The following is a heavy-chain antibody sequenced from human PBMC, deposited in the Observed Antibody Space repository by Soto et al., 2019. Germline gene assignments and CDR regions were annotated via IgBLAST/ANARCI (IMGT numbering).Heavy chain of an antibody. CDR2: INSDETIT. D-gene: IGHD2-21*02. Sequence: GGSLRLSCAASGFTFSNYWMHWVRQSPGKGLVWVSRINSDETITSYADSVKGRFTISRDNAKNTLYLQMSSLRVEDTALYYCVCFECGRTAVVTAMEANGYWGQGALVTVSS. CDR1: GFTFSNYW. J-gene: IGHJ4*02. V-gene: IGHV3-74*01. CDR3: VCFECGRTAVVTAMEANGY.